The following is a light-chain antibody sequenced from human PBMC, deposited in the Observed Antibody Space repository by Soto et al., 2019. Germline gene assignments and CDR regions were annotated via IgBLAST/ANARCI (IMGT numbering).Light chain of an antibody. CDR2: WAS. CDR3: QQYYSTPPYT. J-gene: IGKJ2*01. Sequence: DIVMTQSPDSLAVSLGERVTINCKSSQSVLYSSNNKNYLAWYQQKPGQPPKLLIYWASTRESGVPDRFSGSRSGTDFTLTISSLQAEDVAVYYCQQYYSTPPYTFGQGTKLEIK. V-gene: IGKV4-1*01. CDR1: QSVLYSSNNKNY.